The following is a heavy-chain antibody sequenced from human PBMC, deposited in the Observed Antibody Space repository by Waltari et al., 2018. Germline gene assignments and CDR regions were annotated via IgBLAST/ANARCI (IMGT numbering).Heavy chain of an antibody. CDR3: ARYGGSGWAVDF. CDR2: IYHSGST. Sequence: QVQLQESGPGLVKPSETLSLTCAVSGYSISRGYYWGWIRPPPGEGLEWIGGIYHSGSTYYNPSLKSRVTLSVDTSKNQFSLKLRFVTAADTAVYYCARYGGSGWAVDFWGQGTLVTVSS. D-gene: IGHD6-19*01. CDR1: GYSISRGYY. V-gene: IGHV4-38-2*01. J-gene: IGHJ4*02.